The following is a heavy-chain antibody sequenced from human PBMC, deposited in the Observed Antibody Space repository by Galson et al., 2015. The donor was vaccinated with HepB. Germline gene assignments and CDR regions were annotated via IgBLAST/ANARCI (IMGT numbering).Heavy chain of an antibody. CDR3: ARAHQTYYDFWSGYYYGMDV. V-gene: IGHV4-59*01. Sequence: ETLSLTCTVSGGSISSYYWSWIRQPPGKGLEWIGYIYYSGSTNYNPSLKSRVTISVDTSKNQFSLKLSSVTAADTAVYYCARAHQTYYDFWSGYYYGMDVWGQGTTVTVSS. D-gene: IGHD3-3*01. CDR2: IYYSGST. CDR1: GGSISSYY. J-gene: IGHJ6*02.